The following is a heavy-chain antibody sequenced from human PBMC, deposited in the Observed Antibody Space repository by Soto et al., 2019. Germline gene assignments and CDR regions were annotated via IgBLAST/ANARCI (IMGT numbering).Heavy chain of an antibody. J-gene: IGHJ4*02. Sequence: QVQLVQSGAEEKKPGASVKVSCKASGYTFSSYAMHWVRQAPGQRLEWMGWINAGNGNTKYSQKLQGRVTITRDTSASTAYMELSSLRSEDTAVYYCARSSGYYLIDESWGQGTLVTVSS. D-gene: IGHD3-22*01. CDR3: ARSSGYYLIDES. V-gene: IGHV1-3*05. CDR1: GYTFSSYA. CDR2: INAGNGNT.